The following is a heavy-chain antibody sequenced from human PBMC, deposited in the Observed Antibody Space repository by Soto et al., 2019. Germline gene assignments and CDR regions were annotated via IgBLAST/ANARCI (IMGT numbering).Heavy chain of an antibody. V-gene: IGHV3-30-3*01. J-gene: IGHJ3*02. Sequence: GGSLRLSCAASGFTFSSYAMHWVRQAPGKGLEWVAVISYDGSNKYYADSVKGRFTISRDNSKNTLYLQMNSLRAEDTAVYYCAREIIAAAVNDAFDIWGQGTMVTVSS. CDR1: GFTFSSYA. CDR2: ISYDGSNK. CDR3: AREIIAAAVNDAFDI. D-gene: IGHD6-13*01.